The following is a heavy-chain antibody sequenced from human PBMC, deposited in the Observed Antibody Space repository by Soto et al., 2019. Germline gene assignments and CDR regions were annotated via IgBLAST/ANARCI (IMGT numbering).Heavy chain of an antibody. D-gene: IGHD4-4*01. CDR2: IVVGSGNT. J-gene: IGHJ6*02. CDR3: AAGDDYSNSDFYYGMDV. V-gene: IGHV1-58*01. CDR1: GFTFTSSA. Sequence: SVKVSCKASGFTFTSSAVQWVRQARGQRLEWIGWIVVGSGNTNYAQKFQERVTITRDMSTSTAYMELSSLRSEDTAVYYCAAGDDYSNSDFYYGMDVWGQGTTVTVSS.